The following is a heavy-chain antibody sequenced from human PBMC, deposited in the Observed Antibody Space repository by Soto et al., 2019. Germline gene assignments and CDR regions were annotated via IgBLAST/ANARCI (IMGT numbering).Heavy chain of an antibody. Sequence: QVQLQESGPGLVKPSETLSLTCTVSGGSISSYYWSWIRQPPGKGLEWIGYIYYSGSTNYNPSLKSRVTISVDTSKKQFSLKLNSVTAAETAVYYCAREYSSSSGFDYWGQGTLVTVSS. D-gene: IGHD6-6*01. CDR1: GGSISSYY. CDR2: IYYSGST. J-gene: IGHJ4*02. V-gene: IGHV4-59*01. CDR3: AREYSSSSGFDY.